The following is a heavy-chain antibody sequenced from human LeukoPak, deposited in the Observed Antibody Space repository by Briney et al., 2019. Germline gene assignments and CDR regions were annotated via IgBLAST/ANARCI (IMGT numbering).Heavy chain of an antibody. Sequence: GGSLRLSCTASGFTFGDYAMSWVRQAPGKGLEWVGFIRSKAYGGTTEYAASVKGRFTISRDDSKSIAYLQMNSLKTEDTAVYYCTRYYYYMDVWGKGTTDTISS. J-gene: IGHJ6*03. V-gene: IGHV3-49*04. CDR3: TRYYYYMDV. CDR2: IRSKAYGGTT. CDR1: GFTFGDYA.